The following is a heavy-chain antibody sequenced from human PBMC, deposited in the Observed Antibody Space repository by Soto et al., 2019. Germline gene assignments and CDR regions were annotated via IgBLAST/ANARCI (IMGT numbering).Heavy chain of an antibody. CDR1: GGSFSGYY. CDR3: ARTEQQLYVY. J-gene: IGHJ4*02. CDR2: INHSGST. V-gene: IGHV4-34*01. Sequence: SETLSLTCAVYGGSFSGYYRSWIRQPPGKGLEWIGEINHSGSTNYNPSLKSRVTISVDTSKNQFSLKLSSVTAADTAVYYCARTEQQLYVYWGQGTLVTVSS. D-gene: IGHD6-13*01.